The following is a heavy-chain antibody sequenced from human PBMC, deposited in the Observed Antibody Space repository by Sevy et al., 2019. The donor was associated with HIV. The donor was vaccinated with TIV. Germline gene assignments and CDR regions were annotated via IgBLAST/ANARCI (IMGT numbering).Heavy chain of an antibody. Sequence: ASVKVSCKTSGYTFTDYYIHWVRQAPGQGLEWMGRVNPYTGAANYAQKFQGRVPRTSDTSISIAYMELSRLTSDDTALYYCARVPRSCSSLTCYRFDYWGQGTLVTVSS. CDR3: ARVPRSCSSLTCYRFDY. CDR1: GYTFTDYY. D-gene: IGHD2-2*02. CDR2: VNPYTGAA. J-gene: IGHJ4*02. V-gene: IGHV1-2*06.